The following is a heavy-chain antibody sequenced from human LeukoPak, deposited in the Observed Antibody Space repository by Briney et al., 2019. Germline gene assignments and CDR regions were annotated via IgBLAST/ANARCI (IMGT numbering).Heavy chain of an antibody. J-gene: IGHJ6*03. CDR1: GGSFSGYY. CDR2: INHSGST. CDR3: ARLGIPYYYYYMDV. V-gene: IGHV4-34*01. D-gene: IGHD7-27*01. Sequence: PSETLSLTCAVYGGSFSGYYWSWIRQPPGKGLEWIGEINHSGSTYYNPSLKSRVTISVDTSKNQFSLKLSSVTAADTAVYYCARLGIPYYYYYMDVWGKGTTVTVSS.